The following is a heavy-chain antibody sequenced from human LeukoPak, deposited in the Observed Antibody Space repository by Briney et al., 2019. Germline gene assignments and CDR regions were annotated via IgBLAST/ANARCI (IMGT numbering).Heavy chain of an antibody. V-gene: IGHV4-34*01. CDR2: INHSGST. J-gene: IGHJ4*02. Sequence: PSETLSLTCAVYGGSFSGYYWSWIRQPPGKGLEWIGEINHSGSTNYKPSLKSRVTISVDTSKNQFSLKLSSVTAADTAVYYCARVRLGFGGFLEWSPFDYWGQGTLVTVSS. CDR1: GGSFSGYY. D-gene: IGHD3-3*01. CDR3: ARVRLGFGGFLEWSPFDY.